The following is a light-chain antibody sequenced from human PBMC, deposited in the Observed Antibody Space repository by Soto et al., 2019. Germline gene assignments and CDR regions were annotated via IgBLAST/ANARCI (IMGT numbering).Light chain of an antibody. CDR3: QQYQNLWT. CDR2: RAS. CDR1: QTIYSN. Sequence: IVMTQSPATLSVSPGERATLSCRAGQTIYSNVAWYQQRPGQAPRLLIYRASTRATGVQARFSGSGSGKEFTLTISGLQSEDFALSYCQQYQNLWTFCQGTKVEIK. V-gene: IGKV3-15*01. J-gene: IGKJ1*01.